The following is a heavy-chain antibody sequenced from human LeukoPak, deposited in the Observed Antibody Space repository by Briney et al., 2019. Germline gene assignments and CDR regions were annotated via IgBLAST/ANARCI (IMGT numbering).Heavy chain of an antibody. CDR2: SNSDESST. CDR1: GFTFTDYW. CDR3: TRHYGTGFYGMDV. D-gene: IGHD3-10*01. Sequence: GGSLRLSCAASGFTFTDYWMHWVRQAPGKGPVWVSRSNSDESSTSYADSVKGRFTISRDNAKKTVYLQMNSLRVEDTAIYYCTRHYGTGFYGMDVWGQGTTVTVSS. V-gene: IGHV3-74*01. J-gene: IGHJ6*02.